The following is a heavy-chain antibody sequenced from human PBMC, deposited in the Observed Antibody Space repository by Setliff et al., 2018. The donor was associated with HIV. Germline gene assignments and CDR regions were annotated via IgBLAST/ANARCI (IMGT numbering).Heavy chain of an antibody. Sequence: GGSLRLSCAASGFPFSAYAMHWVRQAPGKGLEWVAVISYDGSNKYYADSVKGRFSISRDNPKNTVYLQMNSLRAEDTALYYCAKIPHTGDSAYDVWGQGTMVTVSS. V-gene: IGHV3-30*18. CDR3: AKIPHTGDSAYDV. D-gene: IGHD7-27*01. CDR1: GFPFSAYA. CDR2: ISYDGSNK. J-gene: IGHJ3*01.